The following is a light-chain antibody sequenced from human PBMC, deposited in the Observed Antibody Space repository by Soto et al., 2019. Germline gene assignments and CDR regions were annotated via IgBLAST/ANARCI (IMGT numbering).Light chain of an antibody. V-gene: IGKV3-15*01. J-gene: IGKJ2*01. CDR3: QQYYAWPRT. Sequence: EIVMTQSPVTLSVSPGERATLSCRASQSVGGDLAWYQQIPGQAPRLLIYGAVTRATGVAARFSGGGSGTEFTLTVDSLQAEDLAIYDCQQYYAWPRTCGQGTKLEI. CDR1: QSVGGD. CDR2: GAV.